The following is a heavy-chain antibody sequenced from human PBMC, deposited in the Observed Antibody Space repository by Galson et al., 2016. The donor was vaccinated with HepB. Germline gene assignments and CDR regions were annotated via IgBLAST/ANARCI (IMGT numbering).Heavy chain of an antibody. CDR3: ARDPGRYQLLYYYAMDV. D-gene: IGHD2-2*01. CDR2: ISSYSPYI. CDR1: GFTFSRYS. J-gene: IGHJ6*02. V-gene: IGHV3-21*01. Sequence: SCAASGFTFSRYSMNWVRQAPGKGLEWVSSISSYSPYIFYADSVKGRFTISRDNAKNSLYLHMNSLRAEDTAVYYCARDPGRYQLLYYYAMDVWGQGTTVTVSS.